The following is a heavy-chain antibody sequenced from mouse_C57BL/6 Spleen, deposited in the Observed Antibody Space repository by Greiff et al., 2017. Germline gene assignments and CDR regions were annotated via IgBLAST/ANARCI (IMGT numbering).Heavy chain of an antibody. J-gene: IGHJ1*03. CDR1: GYTFTSYW. Sequence: VQLQQPGAELVKPGASVKMSCKASGYTFTSYWITWVKQRPGQGLEWIGDIYPGSGSTNYNEKFKSKDTLTVDTSSSTAYMQLSSLTSEDSAVYYCARGGYMVTRGFNWYFDVWGTGTTVTVSS. D-gene: IGHD2-1*01. CDR2: IYPGSGST. V-gene: IGHV1-55*01. CDR3: ARGGYMVTRGFNWYFDV.